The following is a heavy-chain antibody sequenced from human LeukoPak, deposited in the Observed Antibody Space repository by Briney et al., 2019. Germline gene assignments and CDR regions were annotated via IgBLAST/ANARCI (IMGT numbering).Heavy chain of an antibody. CDR1: GFTFSDYA. CDR3: AKDPREAAYFFDS. Sequence: GGSLRLSCVVSGFTFSDYAMNWVRQAPGKGLEWVSTISGSGTYTYYADSVKGRFTISRDNSKSTLYLQMNSLRGEDTAVYYCAKDPREAAYFFDSWGQGTLVTVSS. V-gene: IGHV3-23*01. D-gene: IGHD2-15*01. CDR2: ISGSGTYT. J-gene: IGHJ4*02.